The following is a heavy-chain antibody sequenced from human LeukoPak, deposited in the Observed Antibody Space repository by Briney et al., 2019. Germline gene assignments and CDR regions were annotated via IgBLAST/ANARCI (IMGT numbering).Heavy chain of an antibody. CDR2: ISYDGSNK. V-gene: IGHV3-30*12. D-gene: IGHD6-13*01. CDR3: ARGVAAAGTTLDY. J-gene: IGHJ4*02. CDR1: GFTFSDSG. Sequence: GGSLRLSCAASGFTFSDSGMHWVRQAPGKGLEWVAVISYDGSNKYYADSVKGRFTISRDNSKNTLYLQMNSLRDEDTAVYYCARGVAAAGTTLDYWGQGTLVTVSS.